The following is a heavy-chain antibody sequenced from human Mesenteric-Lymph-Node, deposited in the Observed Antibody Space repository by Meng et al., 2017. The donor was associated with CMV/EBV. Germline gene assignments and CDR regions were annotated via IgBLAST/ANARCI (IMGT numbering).Heavy chain of an antibody. J-gene: IGHJ6*02. V-gene: IGHV4-61*01. CDR3: ARAPTFHYGMDV. D-gene: IGHD2-21*01. CDR1: GGSVSSGSYY. Sequence: SETLSLTCTVSGGSVSSGSYYWSWIRQPPGKGLEWIGYLYYTGSTNPNPSLKSRVTISVDTSKNQFSLKLSSVTAADTAVYYCARAPTFHYGMDVWGQGTTVTVSS. CDR2: LYYTGST.